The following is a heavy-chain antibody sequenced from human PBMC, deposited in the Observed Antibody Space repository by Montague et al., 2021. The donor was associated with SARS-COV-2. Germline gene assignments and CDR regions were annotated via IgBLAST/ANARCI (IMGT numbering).Heavy chain of an antibody. V-gene: IGHV4-34*01. CDR3: ARPESSWGFFDY. CDR1: SGSISGYY. CDR2: ISYSENT. Sequence: SETLSLTCAVYSGSISGYYWSWGRKTPGTGLEWMGEISYSENTYYNPSLTSRVTISMDTAESQFSLKMTSVTASDTAVYYCARPESSWGFFDYWGQGTLVTVSS. J-gene: IGHJ4*02. D-gene: IGHD1-14*01.